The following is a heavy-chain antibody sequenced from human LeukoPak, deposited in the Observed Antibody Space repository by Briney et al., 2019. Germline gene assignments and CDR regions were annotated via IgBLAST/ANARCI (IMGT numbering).Heavy chain of an antibody. D-gene: IGHD3-22*01. Sequence: GGSLRLSCAASGFTVSSNYMSWVRQAPGKGLEWVSVIYSGGSTYYADSVKGRFTISRDNSKNTLYLQMNSLRAEDTAVYYCARMQGYYYDSSDAFDIWGQGTMVTVSS. CDR1: GFTVSSNY. CDR2: IYSGGST. CDR3: ARMQGYYYDSSDAFDI. V-gene: IGHV3-53*01. J-gene: IGHJ3*02.